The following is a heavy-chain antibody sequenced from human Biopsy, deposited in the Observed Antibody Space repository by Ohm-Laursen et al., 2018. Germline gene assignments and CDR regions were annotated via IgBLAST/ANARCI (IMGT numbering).Heavy chain of an antibody. CDR1: GFTFSNYR. J-gene: IGHJ6*02. CDR2: ISRSSSTI. Sequence: SLRLSCVASGFTFSNYRMNWVRQAPGKGLEWVSYISRSSSTIRYTDSVKGRFTISRDNAKNSLYLQMNSLRAEDTAVYYCAGVRGDYYYGMDVWGQGTTVTVSS. CDR3: AGVRGDYYYGMDV. D-gene: IGHD3-16*01. V-gene: IGHV3-48*01.